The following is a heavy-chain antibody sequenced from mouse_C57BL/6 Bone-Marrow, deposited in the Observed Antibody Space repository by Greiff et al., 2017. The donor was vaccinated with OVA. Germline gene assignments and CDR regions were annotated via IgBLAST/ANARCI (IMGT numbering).Heavy chain of an antibody. CDR3: AKDLGNYYGSSHWYFDV. V-gene: IGHV2-5*01. Sequence: VQLKQSGPGLVQPSQSLSITCTVSGFSLTSYGVHWVRQSPGKGLEWLGVIWRGGSTDYNAAFMSRLSITKDNSKSQVFFKMNSLQADDTAIYYCAKDLGNYYGSSHWYFDVWGTGTAVTVSS. J-gene: IGHJ1*03. CDR2: IWRGGST. D-gene: IGHD1-1*01. CDR1: GFSLTSYG.